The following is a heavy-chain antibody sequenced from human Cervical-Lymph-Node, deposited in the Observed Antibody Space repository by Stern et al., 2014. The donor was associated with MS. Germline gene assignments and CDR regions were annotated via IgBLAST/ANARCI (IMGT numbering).Heavy chain of an antibody. CDR1: GYTLTPYY. CDR3: ARGSEGGYAGSYDY. D-gene: IGHD5-12*01. V-gene: IGHV1-46*01. Sequence: QVQLVQSGAALKKPAHSVRVSCKASGYTLTPYYMPWARQAPGHGIEWKGIINPSGGSTSYAQKFQGRVTMTRDTSTSTVYMELSSLRSEDTAVYYCARGSEGGYAGSYDYWGQGTLVTVSS. J-gene: IGHJ4*02. CDR2: INPSGGST.